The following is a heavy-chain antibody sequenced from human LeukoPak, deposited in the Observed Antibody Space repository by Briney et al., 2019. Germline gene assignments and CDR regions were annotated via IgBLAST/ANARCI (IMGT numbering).Heavy chain of an antibody. J-gene: IGHJ3*02. CDR3: ARDWNGDAFDI. Sequence: GGSLRLSCAASGFTFSSYWMNWVRQAPGKGLEWVANINQDGSDKYYVDSVKGRFTISRDNAKNSLYLQMNSLRAEDTAVYYCARDWNGDAFDIWGQGTMVTVSS. CDR1: GFTFSSYW. D-gene: IGHD1-1*01. CDR2: INQDGSDK. V-gene: IGHV3-7*01.